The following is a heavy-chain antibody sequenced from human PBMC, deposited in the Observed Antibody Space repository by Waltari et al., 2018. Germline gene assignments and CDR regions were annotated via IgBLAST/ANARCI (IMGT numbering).Heavy chain of an antibody. V-gene: IGHV3-13*01. Sequence: EVQLVESGGGLVQPGGSLRLSCAASGFTFSSYDMHWVRQATGEGLEWVSTIGSAGDTYYPGSVKGRFTSSRENAKNSLHLQMNSLRADDTAVYYCTRGSQGFDPWGQGTLVTVSS. CDR1: GFTFSSYD. CDR2: IGSAGDT. CDR3: TRGSQGFDP. J-gene: IGHJ5*02.